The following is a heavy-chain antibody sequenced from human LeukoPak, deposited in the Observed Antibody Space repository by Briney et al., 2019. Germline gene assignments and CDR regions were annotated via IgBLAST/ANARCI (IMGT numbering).Heavy chain of an antibody. Sequence: GGSLRLSCAVSGFTFSNYGMHWVRQAPGKGLEWVAVISYDGSNKYYADSVKGRFTISRDNSKNTLYLQMNSLRAEDTAVYYCARDHGSSGWYETVDYWGQGTLVTVSS. D-gene: IGHD6-19*01. CDR3: ARDHGSSGWYETVDY. J-gene: IGHJ4*02. CDR2: ISYDGSNK. V-gene: IGHV3-30*03. CDR1: GFTFSNYG.